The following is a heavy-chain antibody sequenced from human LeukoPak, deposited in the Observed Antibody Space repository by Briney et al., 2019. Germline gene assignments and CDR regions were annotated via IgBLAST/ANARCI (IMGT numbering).Heavy chain of an antibody. V-gene: IGHV4-31*03. Sequence: PSETLSPTCTVSGGSISSGGYYWSWIRQHPGKGLEWIGYIYHSGSTYYNPSLKSRVTISVDTSKNQFSLKLSSVTAADTAVYYCARLHRWWFDPWGQGTLVTVSS. D-gene: IGHD6-13*01. J-gene: IGHJ5*02. CDR1: GGSISSGGYY. CDR3: ARLHRWWFDP. CDR2: IYHSGST.